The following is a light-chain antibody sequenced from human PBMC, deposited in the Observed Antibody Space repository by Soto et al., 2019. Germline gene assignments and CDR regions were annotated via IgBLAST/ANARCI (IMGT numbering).Light chain of an antibody. J-gene: IGKJ1*01. CDR1: QSISSY. CDR2: AAS. Sequence: DIQMTQSPSSLSASVGDRVTITCRASQSISSYLNWYQQKPGKAPKLLIYAASSLQSGVPSRFSGSGYGTDFTLTIRSLQPEDFATYYCQQSYSTPWTCGQGTKVDIK. CDR3: QQSYSTPWT. V-gene: IGKV1-39*01.